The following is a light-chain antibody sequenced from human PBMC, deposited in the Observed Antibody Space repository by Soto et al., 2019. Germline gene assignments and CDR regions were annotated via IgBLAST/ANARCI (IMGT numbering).Light chain of an antibody. Sequence: EIVLTQSPATLSLSPGERATLSCRASQSVSSYLAWYQQKPGQAPRLLIYDASNRATGIPARFSGSGSGTDFTLTISSLEPEDFAVDYCQQRSNWPITFGQATRLEIK. V-gene: IGKV3-11*01. CDR3: QQRSNWPIT. CDR2: DAS. CDR1: QSVSSY. J-gene: IGKJ5*01.